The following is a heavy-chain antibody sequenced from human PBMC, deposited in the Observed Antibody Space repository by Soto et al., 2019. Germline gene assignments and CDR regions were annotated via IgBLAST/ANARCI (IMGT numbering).Heavy chain of an antibody. Sequence: GESLKISCAASGFTFSSYAMSWVRQAPGKGLEWVSAISGSGGSTYYADSVKGRFTISRDNSKNTLYLQMNSLRAEDTAVYYCAKGLGIYYYYYMDVWGKGTTVTVSS. CDR3: AKGLGIYYYYYMDV. J-gene: IGHJ6*03. V-gene: IGHV3-23*01. D-gene: IGHD7-27*01. CDR1: GFTFSSYA. CDR2: ISGSGGST.